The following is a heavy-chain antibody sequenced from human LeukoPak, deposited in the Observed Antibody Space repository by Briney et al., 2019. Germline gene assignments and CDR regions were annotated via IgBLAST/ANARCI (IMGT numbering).Heavy chain of an antibody. CDR1: GFTFSTYS. CDR2: ISSSSSNM. CDR3: VRNDGDNAFDI. J-gene: IGHJ3*02. Sequence: PGGSLRLSCAASGFTFSTYSMNWVRQAPGKGLGWVSYISSSSSNMYYADSVKGRFTTSRDNAKNSLYMQMSNLRAEDTAVYYCVRNDGDNAFDIWGRGTKVTVSS. V-gene: IGHV3-48*01. D-gene: IGHD4-17*01.